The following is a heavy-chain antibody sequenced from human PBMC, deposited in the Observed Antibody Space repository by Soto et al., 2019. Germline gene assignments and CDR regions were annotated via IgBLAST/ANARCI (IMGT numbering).Heavy chain of an antibody. CDR1: GFTFSSYA. CDR2: ISGSGGNT. J-gene: IGHJ6*03. Sequence: EVQLLESGGGLVQPGGSLRLSCAASGFTFSSYAMSWVRQAPGKGLEWVSTISGSGGNTYYADSVKGRFTISRDNSKNTLYLQMNSLRAEDTAVYYCAKVAGRMVRGFNYYYYYMDVWGKGTTVTVSS. D-gene: IGHD3-10*01. CDR3: AKVAGRMVRGFNYYYYYMDV. V-gene: IGHV3-23*01.